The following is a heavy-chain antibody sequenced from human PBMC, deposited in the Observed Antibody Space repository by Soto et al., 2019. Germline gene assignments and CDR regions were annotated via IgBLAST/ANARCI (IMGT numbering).Heavy chain of an antibody. CDR3: ARARMQLWPNYYDDGLDV. D-gene: IGHD5-18*01. J-gene: IGHJ6*02. CDR1: GTSISRDPAY. Sequence: PSETLSLTCTVSGTSISRDPAYWSWIRQHPGRGLEWIGYIYYSGDTYYNPSLKSRVIISVDTSKNQFSLKLSSVTAADTAVYYCARARMQLWPNYYDDGLDVWGQGTTVTVSS. V-gene: IGHV4-30-4*08. CDR2: IYYSGDT.